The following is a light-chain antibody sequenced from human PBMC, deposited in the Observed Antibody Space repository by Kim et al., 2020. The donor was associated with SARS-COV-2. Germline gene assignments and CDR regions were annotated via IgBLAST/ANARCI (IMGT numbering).Light chain of an antibody. CDR3: SSYTTSSTLV. CDR1: SSDVGGYNY. Sequence: QSALTQPASVSGSPGQSITISCTGTSSDVGGYNYVSWYQQHPGKAPKLMIYDVTKRPSGVSNRFSGSKSGNTASLIISGLQVEDEADYYCSSYTTSSTLVFGGGTKLTVL. V-gene: IGLV2-14*01. J-gene: IGLJ2*01. CDR2: DVT.